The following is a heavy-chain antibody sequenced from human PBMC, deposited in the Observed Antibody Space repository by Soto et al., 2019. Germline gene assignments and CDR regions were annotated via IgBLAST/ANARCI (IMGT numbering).Heavy chain of an antibody. CDR3: AKGVDSVVVPASVLGYYYGMDV. J-gene: IGHJ6*02. CDR2: ISGSGGTT. D-gene: IGHD2-2*01. Sequence: GSLRLSCAASGFTFSSYAMNWVRQAPGKGLECVSGISGSGGTTYYADSVKGRFTISRDNSKKTFYLQMNSLRVEDTAVYYCAKGVDSVVVPASVLGYYYGMDVWGQGTTVTVSS. V-gene: IGHV3-23*01. CDR1: GFTFSSYA.